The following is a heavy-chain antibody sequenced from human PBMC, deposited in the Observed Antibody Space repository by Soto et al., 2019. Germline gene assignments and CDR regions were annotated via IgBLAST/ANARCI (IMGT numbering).Heavy chain of an antibody. CDR2: ISAYNGNT. J-gene: IGHJ4*02. CDR3: ARKRDIVGATGQWHFDY. Sequence: QVQLVQSGAEVKKPGASVKVSCKASGYTFTSYGISWVRQAPGQGLEWMGWISAYNGNTNYAQKLQGRVTMTTDTSTSTAYMELRSLRSDDTAVYYCARKRDIVGATGQWHFDYWGQGTLVTVSS. V-gene: IGHV1-18*01. CDR1: GYTFTSYG. D-gene: IGHD1-26*01.